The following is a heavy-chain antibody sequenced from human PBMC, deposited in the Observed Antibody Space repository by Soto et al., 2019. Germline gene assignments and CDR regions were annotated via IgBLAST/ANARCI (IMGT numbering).Heavy chain of an antibody. CDR2: ISNSGSTI. CDR3: ASVSQSFLEYFQY. V-gene: IGHV3-48*03. CDR1: GFTFSSYE. J-gene: IGHJ1*01. D-gene: IGHD2-8*01. Sequence: PGGSLRLSCAASGFTFSSYEMNWVRQAPGKGLEWVSYISNSGSTIYYADSVKGRFTISRDNAKNSLYLQMNSLRAEDTAVYYCASVSQSFLEYFQYWGQGTLVTVSS.